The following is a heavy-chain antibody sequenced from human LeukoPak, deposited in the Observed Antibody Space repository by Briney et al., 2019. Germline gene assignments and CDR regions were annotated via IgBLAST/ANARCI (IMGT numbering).Heavy chain of an antibody. CDR1: GYTFTSYG. D-gene: IGHD2-15*01. V-gene: IGHV1-18*01. J-gene: IGHJ4*02. Sequence: ASVKVSCKASGYTFTSYGISWVRQAPGQGLEWMGWISAYNGNTNYAQKLQGRVTMTTDTSTSTAYMELRSLRSDDTAVYYCARGQVRDSQYGCYSTGVFDYWGQGTLVTVSS. CDR3: ARGQVRDSQYGCYSTGVFDY. CDR2: ISAYNGNT.